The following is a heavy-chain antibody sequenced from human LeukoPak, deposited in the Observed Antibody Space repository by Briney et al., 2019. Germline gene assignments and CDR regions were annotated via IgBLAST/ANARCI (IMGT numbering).Heavy chain of an antibody. CDR3: TRDRVVPNAGPRLYNWFDP. CDR1: GGTFSSYA. Sequence: ASVKVSCKASGGTFSSYAISWVRQAPGQGLEWMGGIIPIFGTANYAQKFQGRVSMTRDTSASTVYMELNSLRSEDTAVYYCTRDRVVPNAGPRLYNWFDPWGQGTLVTVSS. J-gene: IGHJ5*02. V-gene: IGHV1-69*05. CDR2: IIPIFGTA. D-gene: IGHD2-2*01.